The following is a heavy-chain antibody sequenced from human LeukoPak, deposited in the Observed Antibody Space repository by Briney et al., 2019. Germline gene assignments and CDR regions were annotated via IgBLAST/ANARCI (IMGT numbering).Heavy chain of an antibody. D-gene: IGHD2-15*01. Sequence: ASVKVSCKASGGTFSSYAISWVRQAPGQGLEWMGGIIPIFGTANYAQKFQGRVTITADESTSTAYMELSSLRSEDTAVYYCARDCSGGSCYGNWGQGTLVTVSS. CDR1: GGTFSSYA. V-gene: IGHV1-69*13. CDR3: ARDCSGGSCYGN. J-gene: IGHJ4*02. CDR2: IIPIFGTA.